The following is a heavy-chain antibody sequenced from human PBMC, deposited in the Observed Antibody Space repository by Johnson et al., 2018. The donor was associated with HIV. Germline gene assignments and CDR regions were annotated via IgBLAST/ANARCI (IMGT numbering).Heavy chain of an antibody. D-gene: IGHD6-19*01. CDR2: ISYDGSNE. Sequence: QVLLVESGGGVVQPGRSLRLSCAASGFTFSSYALHWVRQAPGKGLDWVAIISYDGSNEYYADSVKGRFTISRDNSKNTLYLQMNSLRAEDTALYDWARESIHSSGWSPDAFDIWGQGTMVTVSS. CDR1: GFTFSSYA. J-gene: IGHJ3*02. CDR3: ARESIHSSGWSPDAFDI. V-gene: IGHV3-30-3*01.